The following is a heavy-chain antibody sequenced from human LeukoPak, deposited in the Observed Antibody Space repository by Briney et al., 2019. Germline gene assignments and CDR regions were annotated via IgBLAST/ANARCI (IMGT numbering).Heavy chain of an antibody. Sequence: ASVKVSCKASGYTLTAYYMHWVRQAPGQGLEWMGILNPSGGSTSYAQKFQGRVTMTRDTSTSTVYMEPGSLRSEDTAVYYCARAKSLRDMATSQGSWGQGTLVTVSS. CDR2: LNPSGGST. V-gene: IGHV1-46*01. CDR3: ARAKSLRDMATSQGS. CDR1: GYTLTAYY. J-gene: IGHJ5*02. D-gene: IGHD5-24*01.